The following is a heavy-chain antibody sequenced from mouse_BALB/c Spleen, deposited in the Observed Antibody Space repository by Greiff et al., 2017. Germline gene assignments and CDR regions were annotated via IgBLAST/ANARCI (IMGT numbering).Heavy chain of an antibody. CDR3: TRVDGNRYFDV. CDR2: ISSGGSYT. CDR1: GFTFSSYT. D-gene: IGHD2-1*01. Sequence: EVQGVESGGGLVKPGGSLKLSCAASGFTFSSYTMSWVRQTPEKRLEWVATISSGGSYTYYPDSVKGRFTISRDNAKNTLYLQMSSLKSEDTAMYYCTRVDGNRYFDVWGAGTTVTVSS. V-gene: IGHV5-6-4*01. J-gene: IGHJ1*01.